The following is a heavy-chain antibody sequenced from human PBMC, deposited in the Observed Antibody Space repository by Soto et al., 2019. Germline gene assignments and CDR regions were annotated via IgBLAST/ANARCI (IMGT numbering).Heavy chain of an antibody. CDR2: IYYSGST. D-gene: IGHD3-10*01. Sequence: SETLSLTCTVSGGSISSYYWSWIRQPPGKGLEWIGYIYYSGSTNYNPSLKSRVTISVDTSKNQFSLKLSSVTAADTAVYYCARLNYYGSGSYPSDYWGQGTLVTVSS. J-gene: IGHJ4*02. V-gene: IGHV4-59*01. CDR1: GGSISSYY. CDR3: ARLNYYGSGSYPSDY.